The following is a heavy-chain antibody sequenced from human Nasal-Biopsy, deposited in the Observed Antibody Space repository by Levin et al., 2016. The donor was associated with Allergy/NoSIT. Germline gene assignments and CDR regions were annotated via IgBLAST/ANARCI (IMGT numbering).Heavy chain of an antibody. D-gene: IGHD2-21*01. CDR3: ARVERAYGDFGDWYFDP. CDR2: IDPTGGVT. V-gene: IGHV1-46*01. Sequence: ASVKVSCKASGYTFASHGISWVRQAPGQGLEWMGMIDPTGGVTMYGQKFQGRVTMTRDTATSTVYMDMSSLTSEDTAVYYCARVERAYGDFGDWYFDPWGRGTLVSVSS. J-gene: IGHJ2*01. CDR1: GYTFASHG.